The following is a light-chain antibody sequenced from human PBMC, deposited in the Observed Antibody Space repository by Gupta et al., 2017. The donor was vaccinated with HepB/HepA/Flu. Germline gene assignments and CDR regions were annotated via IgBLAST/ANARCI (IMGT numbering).Light chain of an antibody. J-gene: IGKJ3*01. CDR3: QQRSNLLT. CDR2: DAS. CDR1: QSVSSH. V-gene: IGKV3-11*01. Sequence: EIVLTQSPATLSLSPGERATLSCRASQSVSSHLAWYQQKPGQAPRLLIYDASNRATGIPARFSGSGSGTDSTLTISSLEPEDFAVYYCQQRSNLLTFGPGTKVDIK.